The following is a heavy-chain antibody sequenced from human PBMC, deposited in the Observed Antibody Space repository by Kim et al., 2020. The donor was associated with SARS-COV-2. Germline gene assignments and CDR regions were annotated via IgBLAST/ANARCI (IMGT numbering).Heavy chain of an antibody. D-gene: IGHD2-21*01. CDR2: T. J-gene: IGHJ4*02. V-gene: IGHV4-34*01. Sequence: TNYNPARKSRVTISVDTSKTQFSLKLSSVTAADTAVYYCARAPRLHYFDYWGQGTLVTVSS. CDR3: ARAPRLHYFDY.